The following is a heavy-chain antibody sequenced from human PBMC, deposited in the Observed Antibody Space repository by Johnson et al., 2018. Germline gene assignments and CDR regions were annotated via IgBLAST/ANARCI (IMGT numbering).Heavy chain of an antibody. CDR2: IKSKTDGGTT. D-gene: IGHD2-2*01. J-gene: IGHJ3*02. CDR1: GFTFSNAW. V-gene: IGHV3-15*07. Sequence: QLVESGGGLVKPGGSLRLSCAASGFTFSNAWMNWVRQAPGKGLEWVGRIKSKTDGGTTDYAAPGKGRFTISRDDTKHTLYLQMNSLKTEDTAVYYCTPRGVVPAAMRPTAFDIWGQGTMVTVSS. CDR3: TPRGVVPAAMRPTAFDI.